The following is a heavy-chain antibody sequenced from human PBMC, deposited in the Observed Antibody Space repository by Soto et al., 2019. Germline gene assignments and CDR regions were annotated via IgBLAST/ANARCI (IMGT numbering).Heavy chain of an antibody. Sequence: PSETLSLTCTVSGGSISSGDYYWSWIRQPPGKGLEWIGYIYYSGSTYYNPSLKSRVTISVDTSKNQFSLKLSSVTAADTAVYYCARDTRLAGYFDYWGQGTLVTAPQ. CDR3: ARDTRLAGYFDY. D-gene: IGHD3-9*01. J-gene: IGHJ4*02. CDR1: GGSISSGDYY. CDR2: IYYSGST. V-gene: IGHV4-30-4*01.